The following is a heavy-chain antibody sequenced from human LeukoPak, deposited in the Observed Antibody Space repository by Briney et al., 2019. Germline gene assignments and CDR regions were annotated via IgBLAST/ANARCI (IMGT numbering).Heavy chain of an antibody. V-gene: IGHV3-66*02. CDR2: IYSGGST. Sequence: PGGSLRLSCAASGFTVSSNFMNWVRQAPGRGLEWVSVIYSGGSTSYADSVKGRFTISRDNSKNTLFLQMNSLRIDDTAVYYCAREGYSSGSRTGIDYWGQGTLVTVSP. CDR1: GFTVSSNF. D-gene: IGHD5-18*01. CDR3: AREGYSSGSRTGIDY. J-gene: IGHJ4*02.